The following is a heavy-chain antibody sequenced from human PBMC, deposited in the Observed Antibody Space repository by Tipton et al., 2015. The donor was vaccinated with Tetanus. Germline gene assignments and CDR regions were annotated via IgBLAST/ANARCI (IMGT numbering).Heavy chain of an antibody. CDR2: ISSGSTYI. CDR1: KFSFSRHS. Sequence: GSLRLSCAASKFSFSRHSMTWVRQAPGKGLEWVSSISSGSTYIYYADSVKGRFTISRDNAKNSLYLLMDSLRAEDTAVYYCARDQIVEQATRDHDYGVDVWGQGTTVTVSS. V-gene: IGHV3-21*01. J-gene: IGHJ6*02. D-gene: IGHD3-22*01. CDR3: ARDQIVEQATRDHDYGVDV.